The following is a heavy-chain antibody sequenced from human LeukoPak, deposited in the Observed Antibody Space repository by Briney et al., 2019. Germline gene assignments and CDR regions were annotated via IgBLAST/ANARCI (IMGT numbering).Heavy chain of an antibody. J-gene: IGHJ4*02. V-gene: IGHV3-7*01. CDR3: ARDPGYSSFDY. D-gene: IGHD6-13*01. CDR1: GFTFGRYW. CDR2: IKEDGSVR. Sequence: QPGGSLRLSCGASGFTFGRYWMTWVRQTPVKGLEFVANIKEDGSVRNYVDSVQGRFTISRDNAKNSLYLHMNSLRAEDTAVYYCARDPGYSSFDYWGQGTLVTVSS.